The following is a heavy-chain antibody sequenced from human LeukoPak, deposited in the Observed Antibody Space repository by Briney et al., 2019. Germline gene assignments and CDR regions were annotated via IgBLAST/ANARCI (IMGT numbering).Heavy chain of an antibody. CDR1: GFSFSTYE. J-gene: IGHJ4*02. CDR3: AKKAVAGD. V-gene: IGHV3-48*03. D-gene: IGHD6-19*01. CDR2: ISGSGSST. Sequence: PGGSLRLSCAASGFSFSTYEMNWVRQAPGKGLEWVSYISGSGSSTYYADSVKGRFTISRDNSKNTLYLQMNSLTAEDTAVYYCAKKAVAGDWGQGTLVTVSS.